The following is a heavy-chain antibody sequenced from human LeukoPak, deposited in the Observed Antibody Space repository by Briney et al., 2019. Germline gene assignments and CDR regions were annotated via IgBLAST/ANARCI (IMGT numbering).Heavy chain of an antibody. V-gene: IGHV3-30*04. CDR1: GFTFSSYA. Sequence: PGGSLRLSCAASGFTFSSYAMHWVRQAPGKGLEWVAVISYDGSNKYYADSVKGRFTISRDKYKNTLYLQMNSLRAEDTALYYCAKDMTWDVRQQLGLDYWGQGTLVTVSS. CDR2: ISYDGSNK. CDR3: AKDMTWDVRQQLGLDY. D-gene: IGHD6-13*01. J-gene: IGHJ4*02.